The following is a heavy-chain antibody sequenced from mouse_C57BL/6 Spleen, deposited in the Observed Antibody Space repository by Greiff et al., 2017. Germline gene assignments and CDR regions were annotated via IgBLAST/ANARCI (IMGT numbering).Heavy chain of an antibody. D-gene: IGHD2-1*01. CDR1: GFTFSDYG. CDR2: ISSGRSTI. CDR3: AKIYYGKGYAMDY. V-gene: IGHV5-17*01. Sequence: EVKLVESGGGLVKPGGSLKLSCAASGFTFSDYGMHWVRQAPEKGLEWVAYISSGRSTIYYADTVKGRFTISRDNAKNNLFLQMTSLRSEDTAMYYCAKIYYGKGYAMDYWGQGTSVTVSS. J-gene: IGHJ4*01.